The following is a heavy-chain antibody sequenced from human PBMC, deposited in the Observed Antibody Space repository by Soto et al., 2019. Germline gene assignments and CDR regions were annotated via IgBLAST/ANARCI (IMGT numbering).Heavy chain of an antibody. Sequence: GGALRLSCAASGFTFSSHWMHWVRQVPGKGLAWVSHINTDGSSATYADSVKGRFTVSRDNAKNTLYLQMNSLRAEDTAVYYCARVPRTYSSYASFDYWGQGSLVTVSS. J-gene: IGHJ4*02. CDR3: ARVPRTYSSYASFDY. V-gene: IGHV3-74*01. D-gene: IGHD4-4*01. CDR1: GFTFSSHW. CDR2: INTDGSSA.